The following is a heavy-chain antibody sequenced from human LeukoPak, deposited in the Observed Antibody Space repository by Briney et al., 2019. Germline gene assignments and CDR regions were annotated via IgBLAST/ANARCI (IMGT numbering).Heavy chain of an antibody. D-gene: IGHD2-15*01. CDR1: GFTFSSYG. Sequence: GGSLRLSCAASGFTFSSYGMHWVRQAPGKGLEWVAVISYDGSNKYYADSVKGRFTISRDNSKNTLYLQMNSLRAEDTAVYYCAKAGLSGGYVDYWGQGTLVTVAS. J-gene: IGHJ4*02. V-gene: IGHV3-30*18. CDR2: ISYDGSNK. CDR3: AKAGLSGGYVDY.